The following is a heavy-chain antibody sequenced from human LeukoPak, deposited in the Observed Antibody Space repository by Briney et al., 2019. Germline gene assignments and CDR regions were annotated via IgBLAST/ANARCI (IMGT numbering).Heavy chain of an antibody. CDR3: AKVGILPGPQYFDY. CDR1: GFTFSSYA. Sequence: WGSLRLSCAASGFTFSSYAMSWVRQAPGKGLERVSAISGSGGSTYYADSVKGRFTISRDNSKNTLHLHMNSLRAEDTAVDYCAKVGILPGPQYFDYWGQGTLVTVSS. CDR2: ISGSGGST. V-gene: IGHV3-23*01. J-gene: IGHJ4*02. D-gene: IGHD3-9*01.